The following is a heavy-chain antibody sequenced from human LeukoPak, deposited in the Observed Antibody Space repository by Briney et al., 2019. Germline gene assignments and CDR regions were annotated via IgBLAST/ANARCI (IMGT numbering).Heavy chain of an antibody. D-gene: IGHD3-9*01. CDR2: IYTSGST. CDR3: ARDPRYFDWLENWFDP. Sequence: PSETLSLTCTVSGGSISSGSYYWSWIRQPAGKGLEWIGRIYTSGSTNYNPSLKSRVTISVDTSKNQFSLKLSSVTAADTAVYYCARDPRYFDWLENWFDPWGQGTLVTVSS. J-gene: IGHJ5*02. CDR1: GGSISSGSYY. V-gene: IGHV4-61*02.